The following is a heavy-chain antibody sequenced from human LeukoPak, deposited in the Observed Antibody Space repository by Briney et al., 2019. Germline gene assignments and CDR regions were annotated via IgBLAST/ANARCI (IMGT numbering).Heavy chain of an antibody. Sequence: GASVKVSCKASGGTFSNYAISWVRQAPGKGLEWMGGIIPISGTTNYAQKFQDRITITADASTSTAYMEFSSLRSDDTAVYYCARSSYSSDPRERYFHLWGRGTLVTVSS. D-gene: IGHD6-25*01. V-gene: IGHV1-69*13. J-gene: IGHJ2*01. CDR2: IIPISGTT. CDR3: ARSSYSSDPRERYFHL. CDR1: GGTFSNYA.